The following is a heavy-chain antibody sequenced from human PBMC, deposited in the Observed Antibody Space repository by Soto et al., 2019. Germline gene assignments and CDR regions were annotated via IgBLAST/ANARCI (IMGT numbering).Heavy chain of an antibody. CDR1: GYIFTTYW. Sequence: EVQLVQSGAEVKKPGESLKISCKGSGYIFTTYWIGWVRQMPGKGLEWMGIIYPIDSDAKYSPSFQGQVTISVDKSISTAYLQWSSLKASDTAMYFCATYQDPYYYGMDVWGQGTTVTVSS. D-gene: IGHD2-2*01. J-gene: IGHJ6*02. CDR2: IYPIDSDA. CDR3: ATYQDPYYYGMDV. V-gene: IGHV5-51*01.